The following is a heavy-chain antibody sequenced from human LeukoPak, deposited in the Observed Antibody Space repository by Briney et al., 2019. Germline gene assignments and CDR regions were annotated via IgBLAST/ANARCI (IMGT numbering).Heavy chain of an antibody. V-gene: IGHV3-48*03. CDR2: ISSSGSTI. CDR1: GFTFSSYE. CDR3: ARGSGWYLSEGDYFDY. J-gene: IGHJ4*02. D-gene: IGHD6-19*01. Sequence: GGSLRLSCAASGFTFSSYEMNWVRQAPGKGLEWASYISSSGSTIYYADSVKGRFTISRDNAKNSLYLQMNSLRAEDTAVYYCARGSGWYLSEGDYFDYWGQGTLVTVSS.